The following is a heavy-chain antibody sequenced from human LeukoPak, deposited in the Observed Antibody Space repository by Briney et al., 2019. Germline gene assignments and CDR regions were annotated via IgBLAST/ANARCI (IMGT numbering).Heavy chain of an antibody. CDR2: IWYDGSNK. J-gene: IGHJ5*02. CDR1: GFTFSSYW. CDR3: ARIDYSNYA. D-gene: IGHD4-4*01. Sequence: GALRLSCAASGFTFSSYWMSWVRQAPGKGLEWVAVIWYDGSNKYYADSVKGRFTISRDNSKNTLYLQMNSLRAEDTAVYYCARIDYSNYAWGQGTLVTVSS. V-gene: IGHV3-33*08.